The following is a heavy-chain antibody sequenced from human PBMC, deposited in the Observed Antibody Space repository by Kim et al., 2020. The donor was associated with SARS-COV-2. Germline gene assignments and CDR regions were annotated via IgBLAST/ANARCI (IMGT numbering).Heavy chain of an antibody. CDR3: ARASAYYYEDGYYYYYGMDV. J-gene: IGHJ6*02. V-gene: IGHV4-59*13. D-gene: IGHD3-22*01. CDR2: IYYSGST. Sequence: SETLSLTCTVSGGSISSYYWSWIRQPPGKGLEWIGYIYYSGSTNYNPSLKSRVTISVDTSKNQFSLKLSSVTAADTAVYYCARASAYYYEDGYYYYYGMDVWGQGTTVTVSS. CDR1: GGSISSYY.